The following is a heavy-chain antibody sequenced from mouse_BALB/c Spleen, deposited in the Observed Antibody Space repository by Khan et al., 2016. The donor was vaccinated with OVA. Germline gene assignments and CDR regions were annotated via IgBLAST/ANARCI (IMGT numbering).Heavy chain of an antibody. CDR2: IYPFNDDT. V-gene: IGHV1S136*01. CDR3: AKNYRYDVYFDY. Sequence: VQLQQSGPELVKPGASVKMSCEASGYTFTSYVIHWVKQKPGQGLEWIGYIYPFNDDTKYNEKFKGKAKLTSDTSSSTAYMELRSLTSEDSAVYYCAKNYRYDVYFDYWGQGTTLTVSS. J-gene: IGHJ2*01. CDR1: GYTFTSYV. D-gene: IGHD2-14*01.